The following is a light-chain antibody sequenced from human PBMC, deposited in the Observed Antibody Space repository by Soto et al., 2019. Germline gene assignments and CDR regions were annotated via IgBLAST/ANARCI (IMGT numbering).Light chain of an antibody. CDR1: NSDVGAYSY. CDR2: DVG. V-gene: IGLV2-14*03. Sequence: QSVLTQPASVSGSPAQSITISCTGTNSDVGAYSYVSWYQQYPGKVPKLLIYDVGARPSGISDRFSGSKSGNTASLTISGLQAEDEADYYCSSYTAFTTDVFGSGTKVTVL. CDR3: SSYTAFTTDV. J-gene: IGLJ1*01.